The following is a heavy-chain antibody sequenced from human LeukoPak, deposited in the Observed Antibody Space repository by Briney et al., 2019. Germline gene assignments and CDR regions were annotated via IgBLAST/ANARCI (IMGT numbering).Heavy chain of an antibody. CDR2: INSGGSST. Sequence: GGSLRLSCAASGFPFNKYAMNWVRQAPGKGLEWVSAINSGGSSTYYPDSVKGRFTISRDNSKNTVSLHMNSLRAEDTAVYYCAKDKHYCSSASCYLYYFDYWGEGTLVTVSS. J-gene: IGHJ4*02. CDR1: GFPFNKYA. V-gene: IGHV3-23*01. CDR3: AKDKHYCSSASCYLYYFDY. D-gene: IGHD2-2*01.